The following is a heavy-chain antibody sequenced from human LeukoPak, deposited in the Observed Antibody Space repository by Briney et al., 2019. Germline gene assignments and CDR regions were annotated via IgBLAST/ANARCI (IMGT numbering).Heavy chain of an antibody. CDR3: ARDEHYDSSGYPKYFQH. CDR2: IYYSWDT. D-gene: IGHD3-22*01. Sequence: SETLSLTCTVSGGSISSTSYYWGWIRQPPGKGLEWIGSIYYSWDTYYNPSLKSRVTISVDTSKNQFSLKLSSVTAADTAVYYCARDEHYDSSGYPKYFQHWGQGTLVTVSS. J-gene: IGHJ1*01. V-gene: IGHV4-39*07. CDR1: GGSISSTSYY.